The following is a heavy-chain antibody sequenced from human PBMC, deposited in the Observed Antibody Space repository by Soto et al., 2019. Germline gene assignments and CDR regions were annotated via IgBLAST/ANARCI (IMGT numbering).Heavy chain of an antibody. CDR2: INLDGSEK. Sequence: EVQLVESGGGLVQPGGSLRLSCAASGFTFSSYWMTWVRQAPGKGLEWVANINLDGSEKYYVDSVKGRFTISRDNAKNSLYLQMSSLRADDTAVYYCVRGDLLLGGPGALVTVSS. CDR3: VRGDLLL. V-gene: IGHV3-7*03. J-gene: IGHJ4*03. CDR1: GFTFSSYW. D-gene: IGHD2-15*01.